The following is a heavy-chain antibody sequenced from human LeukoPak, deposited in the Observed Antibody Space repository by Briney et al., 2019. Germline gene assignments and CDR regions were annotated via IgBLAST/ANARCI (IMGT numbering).Heavy chain of an antibody. CDR2: INPNSGGT. CDR1: GGTFSSYA. V-gene: IGHV1-2*04. Sequence: ASVKVSCKASGGTFSSYAISWVRQAPGQGLEWMGWINPNSGGTNYAQKFQGWVTMTRDTSISTAYMELSRLRSDDTAVYYCARSSSGWSYAFDIWGQGTMVTVSS. CDR3: ARSSSGWSYAFDI. D-gene: IGHD6-19*01. J-gene: IGHJ3*02.